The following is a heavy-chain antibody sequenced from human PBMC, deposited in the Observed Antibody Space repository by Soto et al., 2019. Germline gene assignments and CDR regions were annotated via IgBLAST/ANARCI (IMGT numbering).Heavy chain of an antibody. CDR1: VFSFSTYG. Sequence: GGSLRLSCAASVFSFSTYGMHWVRQAPGKGLEWVAEIWYDGSNDFYSDSVKGRFTISRDNAKNTLFLQMNSLRAEDTAMYYCGRGYNYADYWGQGTQVTVSS. J-gene: IGHJ4*02. V-gene: IGHV3-33*01. CDR3: GRGYNYADY. CDR2: IWYDGSND. D-gene: IGHD5-18*01.